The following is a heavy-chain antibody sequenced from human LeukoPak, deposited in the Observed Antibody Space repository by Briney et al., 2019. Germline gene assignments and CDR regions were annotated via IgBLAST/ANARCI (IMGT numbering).Heavy chain of an antibody. Sequence: PGGSLRLSCAASGFTFSSYGMHWVRQAPGKGLEWVAIISYDGSNKYYADSVQGRFTISRDNSKNTLYLQMNSLRAEDTAVYYCAKGPYGLGIYYGMDVWGQGTTVTV. V-gene: IGHV3-30*18. CDR1: GFTFSSYG. CDR2: ISYDGSNK. D-gene: IGHD3-10*01. J-gene: IGHJ6*02. CDR3: AKGPYGLGIYYGMDV.